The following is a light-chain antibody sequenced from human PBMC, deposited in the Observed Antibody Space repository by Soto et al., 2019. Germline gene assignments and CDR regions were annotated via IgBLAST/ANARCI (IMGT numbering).Light chain of an antibody. Sequence: DIQMTPSPSTLSGSVGDRVTIICRASQTISSWLAWYQQKPGKAPKLLIYKASTLKSGVPSRFSGSGSGTEITLTISSLQPDDFATYYCQHYNSYSEAFGQGTKVDIK. CDR3: QHYNSYSEA. V-gene: IGKV1-5*03. CDR2: KAS. J-gene: IGKJ1*01. CDR1: QTISSW.